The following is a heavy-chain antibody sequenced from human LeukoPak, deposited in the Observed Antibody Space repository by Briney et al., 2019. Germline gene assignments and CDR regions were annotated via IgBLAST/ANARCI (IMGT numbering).Heavy chain of an antibody. CDR1: GFTFSTYW. CDR2: IKQDGGET. Sequence: GGPLSFSCAASGFTFSTYWMTWVRQAPGKGLEWVANIKQDGGETYYVDSVKGRFTISRDNAKNSLYLQMNSLRAEDAALYYCARLRGGAYWGQGTLVTVSS. CDR3: ARLRGGAY. V-gene: IGHV3-7*01. J-gene: IGHJ4*02. D-gene: IGHD3-10*01.